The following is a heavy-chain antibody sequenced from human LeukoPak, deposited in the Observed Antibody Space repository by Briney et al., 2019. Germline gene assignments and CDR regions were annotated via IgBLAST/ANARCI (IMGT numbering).Heavy chain of an antibody. CDR1: GFIFSSYA. CDR3: ARARPWDSSRSYYFGMDV. J-gene: IGHJ6*02. CDR2: IPGSGGAT. Sequence: GGSLRLSCEASGFIFSSYAIRWVRQAPGTGLEWVSSIPGSGGATYYADSVRGRFSISRDSSKNTVYLQMSSLRDEDTAVYYCARARPWDSSRSYYFGMDVWGHGTTVTVSS. D-gene: IGHD3-22*01. V-gene: IGHV3-23*01.